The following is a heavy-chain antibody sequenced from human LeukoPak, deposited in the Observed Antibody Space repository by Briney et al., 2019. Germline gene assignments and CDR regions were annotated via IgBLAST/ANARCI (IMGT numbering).Heavy chain of an antibody. V-gene: IGHV4-59*08. D-gene: IGHD3-16*02. CDR2: IYYNGNT. CDR3: ARHYYDYVWGSYRYLPYYFDY. Sequence: PSETLSLTCSVSDGSINSYYWNWIRRPPGKGLEWIGYIYYNGNTNYSPSLKSRVTISVGTSKNQFSLKLSSATAADTAVYYCARHYYDYVWGSYRYLPYYFDYWGQGTLVTVSS. J-gene: IGHJ4*02. CDR1: DGSINSYY.